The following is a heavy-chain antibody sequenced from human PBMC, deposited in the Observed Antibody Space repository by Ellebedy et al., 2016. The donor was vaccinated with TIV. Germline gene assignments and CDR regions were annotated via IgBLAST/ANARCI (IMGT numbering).Heavy chain of an antibody. V-gene: IGHV3-33*01. CDR2: IWYDGSNK. CDR3: ARDLPVPDY. CDR1: GFTFSSYG. Sequence: GESLKISXAASGFTFSSYGMHWVRQAPGKGLEWVAVIWYDGSNKYYADSVKGRFTISRDNSKNTLYLQMNSLRAEDTAVYYCARDLPVPDYWGQGTLVTVSS. D-gene: IGHD2-2*01. J-gene: IGHJ4*02.